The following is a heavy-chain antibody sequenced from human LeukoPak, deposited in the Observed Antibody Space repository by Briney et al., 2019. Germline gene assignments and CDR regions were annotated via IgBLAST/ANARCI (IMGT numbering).Heavy chain of an antibody. Sequence: GRSLRLSCAASGFTFSSYGMHWVRQAPGKGLEWVAVISYDGSNKYYADSVKGRFTISRDNSKNTLYLQMNSLRAEDTAVYYCARDLVAAAGYWYFDLWGRGTLVTVSS. V-gene: IGHV3-30*03. CDR3: ARDLVAAAGYWYFDL. D-gene: IGHD6-13*01. J-gene: IGHJ2*01. CDR1: GFTFSSYG. CDR2: ISYDGSNK.